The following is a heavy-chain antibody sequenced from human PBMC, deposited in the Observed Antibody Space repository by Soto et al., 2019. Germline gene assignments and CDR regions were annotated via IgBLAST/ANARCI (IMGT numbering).Heavy chain of an antibody. D-gene: IGHD3-22*01. Sequence: SEALSLTCTVSGGSISSYYWSWIRQPPWKGLEWIGYIYYSGSTNYNPSLKSRVTISVDTSKNQFSLKLSSVTAADTAVYYCARGRYYYDSSDNWFDPWGQGTLVTVSS. CDR2: IYYSGST. J-gene: IGHJ5*02. V-gene: IGHV4-59*01. CDR1: GGSISSYY. CDR3: ARGRYYYDSSDNWFDP.